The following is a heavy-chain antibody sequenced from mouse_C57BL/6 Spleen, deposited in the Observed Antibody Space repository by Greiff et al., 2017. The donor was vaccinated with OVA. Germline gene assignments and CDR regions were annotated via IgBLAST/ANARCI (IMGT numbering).Heavy chain of an antibody. V-gene: IGHV5-4*01. CDR3: AREGYSNLGYFDV. Sequence: VQLKESGGGLVKPGGSLKLSCAASGFTFSSYAMSWVRQTPEKRLEWVATISDGGSYTYYPDNVKGRFTISRDNAKNNLYLQMSHLKSEDTAMYYCAREGYSNLGYFDVWGTGTTVTVSS. CDR2: ISDGGSYT. CDR1: GFTFSSYA. D-gene: IGHD2-5*01. J-gene: IGHJ1*03.